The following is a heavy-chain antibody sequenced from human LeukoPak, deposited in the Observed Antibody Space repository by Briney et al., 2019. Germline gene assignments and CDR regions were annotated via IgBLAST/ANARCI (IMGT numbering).Heavy chain of an antibody. J-gene: IGHJ6*02. V-gene: IGHV3-13*01. D-gene: IGHD5-12*01. Sequence: GGSLRLSCEASGFTFRTYDFHWVRQVKGIGLEWVSGIGTAGDTHYAGSVKGRFTMSRENAKNSLYLQMNGLRAGDTAIYYCVRVAWLDYHGMDVWGQGTTVTVSS. CDR1: GFTFRTYD. CDR3: VRVAWLDYHGMDV. CDR2: IGTAGDT.